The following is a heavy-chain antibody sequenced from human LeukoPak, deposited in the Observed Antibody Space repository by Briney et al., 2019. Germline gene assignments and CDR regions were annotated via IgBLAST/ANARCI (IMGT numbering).Heavy chain of an antibody. CDR2: ISYDGSNK. V-gene: IGHV3-30-3*01. Sequence: GGSLRLSCAASGFTFSSYAMHWVRQAPGKGLEWVAVISYDGSNKYYADSVKGRFTISRDNSKNTLYLQMNSLRAEDTAAYYCARGDIVATTRRTSYYYYGMDVWGQGTTVTVSS. CDR3: ARGDIVATTRRTSYYYYGMDV. CDR1: GFTFSSYA. J-gene: IGHJ6*02. D-gene: IGHD5-12*01.